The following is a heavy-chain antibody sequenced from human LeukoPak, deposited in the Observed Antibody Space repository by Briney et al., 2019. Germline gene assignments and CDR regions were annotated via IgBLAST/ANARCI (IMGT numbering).Heavy chain of an antibody. V-gene: IGHV5-51*01. CDR1: GSPFSNYW. CDR2: IYPDDSDT. CDR3: ATPRVPFDI. Sequence: GASLKISCKASGSPFSNYWIGWVRQMPGKGLEWMGIIYPDDSDTRYSPSFQGQVTISADKSISSAYLQWRSLKASDTAIYYCATPRVPFDIWGQGTMVTVSS. J-gene: IGHJ3*02.